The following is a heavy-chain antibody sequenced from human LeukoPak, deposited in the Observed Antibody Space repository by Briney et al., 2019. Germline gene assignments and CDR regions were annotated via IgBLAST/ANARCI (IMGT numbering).Heavy chain of an antibody. CDR1: GFTFSTYA. J-gene: IGHJ4*02. CDR3: AKGYYYDSSGYYNY. D-gene: IGHD3-22*01. CDR2: ISGSGGST. V-gene: IGHV3-23*01. Sequence: PGGSLRLSCTACGFTFSTYAMSWVRQAPGKGLEWVSAISGSGGSTYYADSVKGRFTISRDNSKNTLYLQMNSLRAEDTAVYYCAKGYYYDSSGYYNYWGQGTLVTVSS.